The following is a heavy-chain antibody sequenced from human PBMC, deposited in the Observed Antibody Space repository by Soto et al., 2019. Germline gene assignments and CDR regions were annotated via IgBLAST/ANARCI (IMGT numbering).Heavy chain of an antibody. CDR2: ISPSGTT. CDR1: GGSFSNNY. D-gene: IGHD3-10*01. V-gene: IGHV4-34*01. Sequence: QVQLQQWGAGLLKPSETLSLTCAVYGGSFSNNYWTWFRQPPGKGLEWIGEISPSGTTKYIPSLKSRGTISVDTSRKQFFLKVTSVSAADTAVCYCATSLWFGTQPEIWGPGTLVTVSS. CDR3: ATSLWFGTQPEI. J-gene: IGHJ4*02.